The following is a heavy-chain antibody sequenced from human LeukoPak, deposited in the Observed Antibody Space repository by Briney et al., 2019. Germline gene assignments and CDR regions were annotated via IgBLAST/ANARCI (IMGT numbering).Heavy chain of an antibody. Sequence: GGSLKLSCVASGFTFSNYWMTWVRQAPGKGLEWVANIKQDGSDKYYVDSVKGRFTISRDNAKNSLYLQMNSLRAEDTAVYYCARGGYNYFDYWGQGTLVTVSS. J-gene: IGHJ4*02. CDR3: ARGGYNYFDY. CDR2: IKQDGSDK. CDR1: GFTFSNYW. D-gene: IGHD5-12*01. V-gene: IGHV3-7*03.